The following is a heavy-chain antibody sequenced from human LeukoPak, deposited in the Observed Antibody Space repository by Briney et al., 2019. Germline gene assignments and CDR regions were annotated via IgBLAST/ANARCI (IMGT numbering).Heavy chain of an antibody. D-gene: IGHD3-22*01. CDR1: GGSISSGSYY. V-gene: IGHV4-61*02. Sequence: SETLSLTCTVSGGSISSGSYYWSWIRQPAGKGLEWIGRIYTSGSTNYNPSLKSRVTISADTSKNQFSLKLSSVTAADTAVYYCARAASSSGYYSAFDYWGQGTLVTVSS. CDR3: ARAASSSGYYSAFDY. J-gene: IGHJ4*02. CDR2: IYTSGST.